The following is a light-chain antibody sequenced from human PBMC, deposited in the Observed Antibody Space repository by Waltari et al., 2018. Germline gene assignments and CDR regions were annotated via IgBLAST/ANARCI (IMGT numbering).Light chain of an antibody. V-gene: IGLV1-51*01. CDR1: HSNIGIND. J-gene: IGLJ2*01. CDR3: ETWDSGLSAVV. CDR2: DNN. Sequence: QSVLTQPPSASAAPGQKVTFSCPGSHSNIGINDVSWYPQLPGTAPKLLIYDNNKRPSGIPDRFSGSTSGTSATLGITGLQNGDEADYYCETWDSGLSAVVFGGGTKLTVL.